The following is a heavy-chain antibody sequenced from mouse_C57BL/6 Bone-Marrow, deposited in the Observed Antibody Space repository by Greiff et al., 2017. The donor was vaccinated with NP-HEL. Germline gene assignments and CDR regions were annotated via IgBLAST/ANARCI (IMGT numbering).Heavy chain of an antibody. D-gene: IGHD2-2*01. J-gene: IGHJ3*01. V-gene: IGHV1-69*01. CDR2: IDPSDSYT. Sequence: VQLQQPGAELVMPGASVKLSCKASGYTFTSYWMHWVKQRPGQGLEWIGEIDPSDSYTNYNQKFKGKSTVTVDKSSSTAYMQLSSLTSEDSAVYYCARDGYDGEAWFAYWGQGTLVTVSA. CDR1: GYTFTSYW. CDR3: ARDGYDGEAWFAY.